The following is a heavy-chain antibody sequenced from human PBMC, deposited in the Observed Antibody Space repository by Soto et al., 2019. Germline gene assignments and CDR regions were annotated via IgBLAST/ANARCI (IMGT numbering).Heavy chain of an antibody. CDR1: GYTFTSYA. Sequence: QVQLVQSGAEVKKPGASVKVSCKASGYTFTSYAMHWVRQAPGQRLEWMGWINAGNGNTTYSQKFQGRVTITRDTSASTAYLELSSLRSEDTAVYYCARAGELCGGDCHGAFDIWGQGTMVTVSS. D-gene: IGHD2-21*02. CDR3: ARAGELCGGDCHGAFDI. J-gene: IGHJ3*02. V-gene: IGHV1-3*01. CDR2: INAGNGNT.